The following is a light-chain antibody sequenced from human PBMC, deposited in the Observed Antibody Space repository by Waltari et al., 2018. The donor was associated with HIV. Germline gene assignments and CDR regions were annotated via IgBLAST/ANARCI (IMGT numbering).Light chain of an antibody. CDR3: QQGSSFPLT. CDR1: RGVATW. Sequence: DIQMTQSPSSLSASIGDRVTLTFRASRGVATWVGWYQQRRGKAPKLLISDASKLLRGVPQRFSGGGSGTHFTLNITGLQADDFGTYFCQQGSSFPLTFGGGTRLDI. J-gene: IGKJ4*01. V-gene: IGKV1-12*01. CDR2: DAS.